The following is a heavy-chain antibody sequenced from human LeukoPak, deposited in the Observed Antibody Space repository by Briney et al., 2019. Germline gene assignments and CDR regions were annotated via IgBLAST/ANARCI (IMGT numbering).Heavy chain of an antibody. D-gene: IGHD3-16*01. CDR1: GLTFGSYA. V-gene: IGHV3-21*01. CDR2: ISSGSSFI. CDR3: VRDQGGERWFDP. Sequence: GGSLRLSCAASGLTFGSYAMNWVRQAPGKGLEWVSSISSGSSFIYYADSVKGRFTIARDNAKNSLYLQMNSLRPEDTAIYYCVRDQGGERWFDPWGQGTLVTVSS. J-gene: IGHJ5*02.